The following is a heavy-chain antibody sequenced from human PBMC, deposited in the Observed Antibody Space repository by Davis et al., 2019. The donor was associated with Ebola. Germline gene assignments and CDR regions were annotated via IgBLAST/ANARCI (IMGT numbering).Heavy chain of an antibody. J-gene: IGHJ4*02. CDR2: IIPILGIA. D-gene: IGHD6-13*01. Sequence: SVTVSCKASGGTFSSYTVSWVRQAPGQGLEWMGRIIPILGIANYAQKFQGRVTITADKSTSTAYMELSSLRSEDTAVYYCAREGDSSSWVPHIDYWGQGTLVTVSS. CDR3: AREGDSSSWVPHIDY. CDR1: GGTFSSYT. V-gene: IGHV1-69*04.